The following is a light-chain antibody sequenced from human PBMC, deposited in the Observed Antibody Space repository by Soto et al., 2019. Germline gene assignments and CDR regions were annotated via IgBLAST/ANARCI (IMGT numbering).Light chain of an antibody. Sequence: QPVLTQSPSASASLGASVMLTCTLSSGHSSYAIAWHQQQPEKGPRYLMKLNNDGSHSKGAGIPDRFSGSSSGAERYLTISSPQSEDEADYYCQTWGTGTVVFGGGTKLTVL. CDR3: QTWGTGTVV. CDR2: LNNDGSH. V-gene: IGLV4-69*01. J-gene: IGLJ2*01. CDR1: SGHSSYA.